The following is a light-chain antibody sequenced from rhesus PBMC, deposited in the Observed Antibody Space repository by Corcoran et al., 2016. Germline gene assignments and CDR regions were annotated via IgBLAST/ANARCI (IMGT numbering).Light chain of an antibody. Sequence: ETVVTQSPATLSLSPGERATLSCRASQSVGNNFAWYQQKPGQAPKILIHGASSRATGIPDRFSRSGSGREFTLTISSLEPEDVGVYYCQQYNDWNTFGGGTKVEIK. CDR2: GAS. V-gene: IGKV3-42*01. J-gene: IGKJ4*01. CDR3: QQYNDWNT. CDR1: QSVGNN.